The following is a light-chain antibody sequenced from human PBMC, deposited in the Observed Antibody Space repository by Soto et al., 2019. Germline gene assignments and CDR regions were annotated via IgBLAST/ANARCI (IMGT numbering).Light chain of an antibody. J-gene: IGLJ2*01. CDR1: SSNIGNNY. V-gene: IGLV1-51*01. Sequence: QSVLTQSPSVSAAPGQKVTISCSGSSSNIGNNYVSWYQQLPGTAPKLLIYDNNKRPSGIPDRFSGSKSGTSATLGITGLQTGDEADYYCGTWDSSLSKGVFGGGTKLTVL. CDR3: GTWDSSLSKGV. CDR2: DNN.